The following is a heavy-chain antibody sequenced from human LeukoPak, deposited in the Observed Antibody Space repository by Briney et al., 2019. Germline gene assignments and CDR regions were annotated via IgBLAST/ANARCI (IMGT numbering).Heavy chain of an antibody. CDR2: INPNSGGT. Sequence: GASVKVSCKASGYTFTGYYMHWVRQAPGQGLEWKGRINPNSGGTNYAQRFQGRVTMTRDTSISTAYMELSRLRSDDTAVYYCARVPSIAAAPYYMDVWGKGTTVTVSS. V-gene: IGHV1-2*06. D-gene: IGHD6-13*01. CDR3: ARVPSIAAAPYYMDV. J-gene: IGHJ6*03. CDR1: GYTFTGYY.